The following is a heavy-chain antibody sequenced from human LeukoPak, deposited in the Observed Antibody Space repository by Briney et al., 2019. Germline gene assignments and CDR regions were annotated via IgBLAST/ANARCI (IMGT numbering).Heavy chain of an antibody. CDR1: GFTFSSYE. CDR2: ISSSGSTI. V-gene: IGHV3-48*03. J-gene: IGHJ4*02. CDR3: AKDSLNGHRVYDYVWGSYRYTGLIDY. D-gene: IGHD3-16*02. Sequence: GGSLRLSCAASGFTFSSYEMNWVRQAPGKGLEWVSYISSSGSTIYYADSVKGRFTISRDNAKNSLYLQMNSLRAEDTAVYYCAKDSLNGHRVYDYVWGSYRYTGLIDYWGQGTLVTVSS.